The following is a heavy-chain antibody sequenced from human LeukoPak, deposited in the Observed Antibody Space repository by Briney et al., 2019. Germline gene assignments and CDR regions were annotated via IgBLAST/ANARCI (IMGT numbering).Heavy chain of an antibody. J-gene: IGHJ6*03. Sequence: PGGSLRLSCAASGFTSSSYSMNWVRRAPAKGLEWVSSISSSSSYIYYADSVKGRFTISRDNAKNSLYLQMNSLRAEDTAVYYCARRQQLVLTTQHRGYYYMDVWGKGTTVTVSS. D-gene: IGHD6-13*01. V-gene: IGHV3-21*01. CDR3: ARRQQLVLTTQHRGYYYMDV. CDR1: GFTSSSYS. CDR2: ISSSSSYI.